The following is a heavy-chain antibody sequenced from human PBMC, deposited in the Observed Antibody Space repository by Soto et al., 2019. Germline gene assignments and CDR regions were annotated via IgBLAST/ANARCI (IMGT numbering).Heavy chain of an antibody. CDR1: GFTLNSHA. Sequence: GGSLRLSCAASGFTLNSHAMSWVRQAPGKGLEWVSVISGSDGSTYYADSVRGRFTISRDNSKNTLYLQMSSLRAEDTAVYYCARTTIQYYYDSSGRFDYWGQGTMVTVSS. J-gene: IGHJ4*02. CDR2: ISGSDGST. CDR3: ARTTIQYYYDSSGRFDY. V-gene: IGHV3-23*01. D-gene: IGHD3-22*01.